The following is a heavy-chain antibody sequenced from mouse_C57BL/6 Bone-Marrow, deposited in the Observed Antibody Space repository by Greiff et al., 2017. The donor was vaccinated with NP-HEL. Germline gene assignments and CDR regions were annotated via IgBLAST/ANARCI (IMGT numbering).Heavy chain of an antibody. CDR3: ARNRRLRRDYYAMDY. J-gene: IGHJ4*01. V-gene: IGHV2-2*01. D-gene: IGHD2-4*01. Sequence: VQLQESGPGLVQPSQSLTITCTVSGFSLTSYGVHWVRQSPGKGLEWLGVICRGGSTDYNADIITRQSISKDNSKSQVFFKMNSLQADDTAIYFCARNRRLRRDYYAMDYWGQGTSVTVSS. CDR1: GFSLTSYG. CDR2: ICRGGST.